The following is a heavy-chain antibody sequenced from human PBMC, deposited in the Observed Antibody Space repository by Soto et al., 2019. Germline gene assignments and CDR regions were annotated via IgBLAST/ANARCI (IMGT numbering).Heavy chain of an antibody. CDR1: GYTFSTFG. Sequence: QVQVVQSGAEVKKPGASVKVACKASGYTFSTFGMSWVRQAPGQGLEWMGWISVEKGDTNSAQKFQDSATMTTDTPTGTTYMELRSLTSDDTAVYYCARCYCSVGSCFTCWNFALWGRGTLVTVSS. V-gene: IGHV1-18*01. CDR2: ISVEKGDT. CDR3: ARCYCSVGSCFTCWNFAL. J-gene: IGHJ2*01. D-gene: IGHD2-15*01.